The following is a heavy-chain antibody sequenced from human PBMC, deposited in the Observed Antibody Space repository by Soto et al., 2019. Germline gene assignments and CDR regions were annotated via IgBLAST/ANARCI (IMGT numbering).Heavy chain of an antibody. J-gene: IGHJ3*02. V-gene: IGHV3-23*01. CDR2: ISAFTSRT. CDR3: AKDLFGRYDSSPFDVFYI. Sequence: EVQLLESGGGLAQPGGSLRLSCAASGFTFKSYAMNWVRQAPGKGLEWVASISAFTSRTYYADYVTGRFTISRNNSKTTVYLQLNSLRADDTAAFYCAKDLFGRYDSSPFDVFYIWGQGTMVTVAS. CDR1: GFTFKSYA. D-gene: IGHD3-3*01.